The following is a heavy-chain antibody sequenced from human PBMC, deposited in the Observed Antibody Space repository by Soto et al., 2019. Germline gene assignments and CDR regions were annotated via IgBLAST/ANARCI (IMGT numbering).Heavy chain of an antibody. J-gene: IGHJ4*02. D-gene: IGHD6-19*01. CDR1: GASISTYY. V-gene: IGHV4-59*01. CDR3: ARQWLDSYYFDY. CDR2: ISYSGST. Sequence: SETLSLTCTVSGASISTYYWSWIRQPPGKGLEWIGYISYSGSTNYNPSLKSRVTISFDASKNEISLQVRSATAADMAVYYCARQWLDSYYFDYWGQGTLVTVSS.